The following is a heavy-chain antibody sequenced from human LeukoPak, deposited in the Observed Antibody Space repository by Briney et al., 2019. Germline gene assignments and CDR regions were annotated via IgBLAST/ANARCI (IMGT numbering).Heavy chain of an antibody. CDR2: ISHNGGA. CDR3: ARVLGSGGISDY. V-gene: IGHV4-38-2*01. Sequence: SETLSLTCAVSGYSISSGYHSGWIRQPPGKGLQWTASISHNGGAPFNPSLKSRGTLSLDTFNNQFFLELRSVTAADTAVYYLARVLGSGGISDYWGQGTLLTVSS. J-gene: IGHJ4*02. D-gene: IGHD4-23*01. CDR1: GYSISSGYH.